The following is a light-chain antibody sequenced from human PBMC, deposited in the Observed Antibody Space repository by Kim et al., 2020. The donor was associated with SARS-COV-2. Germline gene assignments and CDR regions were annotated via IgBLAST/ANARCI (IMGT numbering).Light chain of an antibody. CDR1: QSVNSK. V-gene: IGKV3-15*01. CDR3: QHYNSWPPET. J-gene: IGKJ2*01. Sequence: EIVMMQSPATLSVSPGERATLSCRASQSVNSKLAWYQQKPGQAPRLLIYGVSTRATGIPVRFSGSGSGTDFTLTISSLQSEDFALYYCQHYNSWPPETFGQGTKLEI. CDR2: GVS.